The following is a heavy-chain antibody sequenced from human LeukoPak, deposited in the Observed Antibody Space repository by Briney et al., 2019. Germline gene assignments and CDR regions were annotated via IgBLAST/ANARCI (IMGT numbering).Heavy chain of an antibody. J-gene: IGHJ1*01. V-gene: IGHV3-7*03. Sequence: TGGSLRLSCAASGFTFSSYWMSWVRQAPGKGLEWVANIKQDGSEKYYVDSVKGRFTISRDNAKNSLYLQMNSLRTEDTALYYCVKDRERGGNGPIRHWGQGTLVTVPS. D-gene: IGHD4-23*01. CDR1: GFTFSSYW. CDR3: VKDRERGGNGPIRH. CDR2: IKQDGSEK.